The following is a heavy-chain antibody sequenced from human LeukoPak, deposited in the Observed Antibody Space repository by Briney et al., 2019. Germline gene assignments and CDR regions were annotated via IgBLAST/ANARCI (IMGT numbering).Heavy chain of an antibody. V-gene: IGHV4-39*07. D-gene: IGHD6-19*01. CDR3: AYGRDSSGWYIQPFDY. Sequence: SETLSLTCTVSGGSIRSSYYYWGWIRQPPGKGLEWIGSIYDSGSTYYNPPLKSRVTISVDTSKNQFSLKLSSVTAADTAVYYCAYGRDSSGWYIQPFDYWGQGTLVTVSS. J-gene: IGHJ4*02. CDR2: IYDSGST. CDR1: GGSIRSSYYY.